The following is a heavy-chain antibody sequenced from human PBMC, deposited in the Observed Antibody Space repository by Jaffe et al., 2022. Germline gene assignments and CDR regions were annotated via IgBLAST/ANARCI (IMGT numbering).Heavy chain of an antibody. CDR1: GYTFTSYD. Sequence: QVQLVQSGAEVKKPGASVKVSCKASGYTFTSYDINWVRQATGQGLEWMGWMNPNSGNTGYAQKFQGRVTMTRNTSISTAYMELSSLRSEDTAVYYCARGKWERDIVVVPAAKAGGYYYYYYMDVWGKGTTVTVSS. CDR2: MNPNSGNT. V-gene: IGHV1-8*01. D-gene: IGHD2-2*01. CDR3: ARGKWERDIVVVPAAKAGGYYYYYYMDV. J-gene: IGHJ6*03.